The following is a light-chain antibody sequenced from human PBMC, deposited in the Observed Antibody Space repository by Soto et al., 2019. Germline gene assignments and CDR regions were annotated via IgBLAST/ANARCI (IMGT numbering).Light chain of an antibody. V-gene: IGKV3-11*01. J-gene: IGKJ1*01. CDR1: QSVSSY. CDR2: DAS. Sequence: EIVLTHSPATLSLSPCERATLSFRASQSVSSYLAWYQQRPGQPPRLLIYDASNRATGIPARFSGSGSGTDFTLTISSLEPEDFAVYYCQRRSNWSTTFGQGTGGYQ. CDR3: QRRSNWSTT.